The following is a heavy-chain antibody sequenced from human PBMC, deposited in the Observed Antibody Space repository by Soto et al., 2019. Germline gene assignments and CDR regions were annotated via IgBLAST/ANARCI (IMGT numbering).Heavy chain of an antibody. CDR1: GFRFSIAW. CDR2: IKSKTTTGTT. V-gene: IGHV3-15*07. Sequence: EVHLVESGGGLVKPGGSLRLSCAASGFRFSIAWMNWVRQATGKGLEWVGRIKSKTTTGTTDYTTPVKGRFTVPTDGSDNTLYLNMNSLKTEDTAVYYCTTGLYDSGGMEHWGHGTLVTVSS. D-gene: IGHD3-22*01. J-gene: IGHJ1*01. CDR3: TTGLYDSGGMEH.